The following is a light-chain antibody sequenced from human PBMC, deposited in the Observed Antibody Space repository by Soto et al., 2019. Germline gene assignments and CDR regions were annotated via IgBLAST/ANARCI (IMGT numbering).Light chain of an antibody. J-gene: IGKJ1*01. CDR3: QQYYNSTRT. CDR1: QTVSSN. Sequence: EIVMTQSPATLSVVPGERVTITCRASQTVSSNLAWYQQKPGQAPRILTYGASTRETGIPARFSGSGSGTECTLTINSLQPEDVEVYYCQQYYNSTRTFGQGTKVDI. V-gene: IGKV3-15*01. CDR2: GAS.